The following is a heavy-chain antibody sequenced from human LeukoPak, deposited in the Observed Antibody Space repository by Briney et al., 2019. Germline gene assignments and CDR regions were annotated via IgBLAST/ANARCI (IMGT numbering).Heavy chain of an antibody. CDR1: GGSISTSYYYY. Sequence: RPSQTLSLTCTVSGGSISTSYYYYWSWIRQPAGKGLEWIGRVYRSGTTTYNPSLKSRVTISVDTSKNQFSLNLTSVTAADSAVYFCAREGDYGDYSKSFYYMDVWGKGTTVTVSS. J-gene: IGHJ6*03. CDR2: VYRSGTT. V-gene: IGHV4-61*02. CDR3: AREGDYGDYSKSFYYMDV. D-gene: IGHD4-17*01.